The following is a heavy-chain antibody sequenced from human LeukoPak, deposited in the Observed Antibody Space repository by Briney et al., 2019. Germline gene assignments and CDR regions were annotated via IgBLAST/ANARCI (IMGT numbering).Heavy chain of an antibody. D-gene: IGHD3-3*01. CDR1: GSTISTYW. CDR2: IKQDGSDK. Sequence: GGSLRLSCAASGSTISTYWMSWVRQAPGKGPEWVANIKQDGSDKYYVDSVKGRFTISRDNAKNSLSLQMNGLRAEDTAVYYCATVRSGYVFDYWGQGTLVTVSS. CDR3: ATVRSGYVFDY. J-gene: IGHJ4*02. V-gene: IGHV3-7*01.